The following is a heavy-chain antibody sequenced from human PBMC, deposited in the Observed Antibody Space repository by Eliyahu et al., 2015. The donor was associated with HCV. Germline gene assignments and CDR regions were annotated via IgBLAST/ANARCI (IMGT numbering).Heavy chain of an antibody. CDR1: GFSLRSGGVG. D-gene: IGHD4-17*01. J-gene: IGHJ4*02. CDR2: IYWDDDK. V-gene: IGHV2-5*02. CDR3: AHSGPRSAVTRPWRGELDY. Sequence: QITLKESGPTLVKPTETLTLTCTFSGFSLRSGGVGVGWIRQSPGKALEWLATIYWDDDKRYNPSLESRITISQDTSNNQVVLTMDNMSPEDTGTYFCAHSGPRSAVTRPWRGELDYWGQGILVTVSS.